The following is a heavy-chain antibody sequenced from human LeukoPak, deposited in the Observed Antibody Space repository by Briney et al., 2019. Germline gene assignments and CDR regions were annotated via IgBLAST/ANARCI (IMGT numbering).Heavy chain of an antibody. J-gene: IGHJ4*02. CDR1: GGSISSDSYY. V-gene: IGHV4-61*02. D-gene: IGHD3-3*01. Sequence: PSQTLSLTCTVSGGSISSDSYYWSWIRQPAGKGLEWIGRIYTSGSTNYNLSLKSRVTISVDTSKNQFSLKLSSVTAADTAVYYCARVSYFWSGKVDYWGQGTLVTVSS. CDR3: ARVSYFWSGKVDY. CDR2: IYTSGST.